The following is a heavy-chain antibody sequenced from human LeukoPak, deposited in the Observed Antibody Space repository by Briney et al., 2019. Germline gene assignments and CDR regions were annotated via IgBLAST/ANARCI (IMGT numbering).Heavy chain of an antibody. J-gene: IGHJ6*03. D-gene: IGHD6-19*01. V-gene: IGHV4-59*01. CDR1: GGSTSSYY. Sequence: SETLSLTCTVSGGSTSSYYWSWIRQPPGKGLEWIGYIYYSGSTNYNPSLKSRVTISVDTSKNQFSLKLSSVTAADTAVYYCARIRPGVWLGYYYYMDVRGKGTTVTVSS. CDR2: IYYSGST. CDR3: ARIRPGVWLGYYYYMDV.